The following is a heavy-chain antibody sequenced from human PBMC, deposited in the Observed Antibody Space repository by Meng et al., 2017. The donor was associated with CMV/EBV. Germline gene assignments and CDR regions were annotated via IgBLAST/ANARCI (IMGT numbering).Heavy chain of an antibody. Sequence: ASVKVSCKASGYTFTGYYMHWVRQAPGQGLEWMGWINPNSGGTNYAQKFQGRVTMTRDTSISTAYMELSRLGSDDTAVYYCARDVGGTITNFGVVIMGAFDIWGQGTMVTVSS. J-gene: IGHJ3*02. CDR2: INPNSGGT. CDR1: GYTFTGYY. D-gene: IGHD3-3*01. V-gene: IGHV1-2*02. CDR3: ARDVGGTITNFGVVIMGAFDI.